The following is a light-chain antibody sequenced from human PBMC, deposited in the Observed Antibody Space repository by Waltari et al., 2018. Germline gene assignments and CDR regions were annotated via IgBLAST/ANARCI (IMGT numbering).Light chain of an antibody. CDR3: QQYNNYSWT. V-gene: IGKV1-5*03. CDR2: EAS. CDR1: QNIINW. Sequence: DIQMTQSPSTLSASVGDRVTITCRASQNIINWLAWYQQKPGKAPKLLIHEASSLESGVPSRFSGSGSWTEFTLTISSLQPDDFATYYCQQYNNYSWTFGQGTKVEI. J-gene: IGKJ1*01.